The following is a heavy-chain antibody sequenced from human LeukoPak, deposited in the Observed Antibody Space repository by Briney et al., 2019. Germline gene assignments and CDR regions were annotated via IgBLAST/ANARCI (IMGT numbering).Heavy chain of an antibody. CDR2: ISGSGTTT. D-gene: IGHD3-22*01. J-gene: IGHJ3*02. CDR3: AKDIRYSSGLDAFDI. V-gene: IGHV3-23*01. CDR1: GFTFYYA. Sequence: GGSLRPSCAAFGFTFYYAMSWVRQAPGKGLEWVSTISGSGTTTYYADSVKGRFTTSRDNSKNTLYLQLNSLRAEDAAVYYCAKDIRYSSGLDAFDIWGQGTMVTVSS.